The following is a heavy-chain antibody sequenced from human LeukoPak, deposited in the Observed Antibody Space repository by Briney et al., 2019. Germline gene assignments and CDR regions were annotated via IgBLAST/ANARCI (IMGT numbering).Heavy chain of an antibody. CDR3: ARDLGSSAYNFGDAFDI. J-gene: IGHJ3*02. CDR1: GGSISSYY. Sequence: PSETLSLTCTVSGGSISSYYWSWIRQPAGKGLEWIGRIYSSGSTNYNPSLKSRVTMSVDTSKNQFSLKLSSVTAADTAVYYCARDLGSSAYNFGDAFDIWGQGTMVTVSS. D-gene: IGHD6-25*01. V-gene: IGHV4-4*07. CDR2: IYSSGST.